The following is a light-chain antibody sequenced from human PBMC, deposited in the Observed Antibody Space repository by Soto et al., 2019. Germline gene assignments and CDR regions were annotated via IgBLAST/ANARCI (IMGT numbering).Light chain of an antibody. CDR3: QQRSNWPPYT. J-gene: IGKJ2*01. CDR1: QSVSSY. Sequence: EIVLTQSPATLSLSPGERATLSCRASQSVSSYLAWYQQKPGQAPRLLIYDASNRATGIPARFSGSGSGTDFTLPISSLEPEDFAVYDCQQRSNWPPYTFGQGTKLEIK. V-gene: IGKV3-11*01. CDR2: DAS.